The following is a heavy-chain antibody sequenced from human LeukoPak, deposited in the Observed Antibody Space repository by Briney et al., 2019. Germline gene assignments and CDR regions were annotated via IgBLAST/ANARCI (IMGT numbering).Heavy chain of an antibody. CDR3: AKGRQQVLGYPPIYNLDY. Sequence: GGSLRLSCAASGFTFSNAWMNWVRQAPGKGLEWVSGISGSGGSTHYADPVKGRFTISRDNSKNTLYLQMNSLRAEDTAIYYCAKGRQQVLGYPPIYNLDYWGQGTLVTVSS. D-gene: IGHD5-18*01. V-gene: IGHV3-23*01. J-gene: IGHJ4*02. CDR1: GFTFSNAW. CDR2: ISGSGGST.